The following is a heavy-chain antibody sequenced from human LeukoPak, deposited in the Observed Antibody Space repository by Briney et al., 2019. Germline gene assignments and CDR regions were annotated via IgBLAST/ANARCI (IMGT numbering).Heavy chain of an antibody. J-gene: IGHJ4*02. D-gene: IGHD2-15*01. V-gene: IGHV3-48*03. CDR3: AREEAYCSGTSCFRFFDY. Sequence: GGSLRLSCAASGFTFSSYEINWVRQAPGKGLEWISCISSGGSIFYNADSVMGRFTISRDNAKNSLYLQMNSLRAEDTAVYYCAREEAYCSGTSCFRFFDYWGQGTLVSVSS. CDR2: ISSGGSIF. CDR1: GFTFSSYE.